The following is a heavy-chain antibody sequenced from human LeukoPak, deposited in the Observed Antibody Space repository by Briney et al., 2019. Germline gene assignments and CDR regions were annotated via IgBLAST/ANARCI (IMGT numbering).Heavy chain of an antibody. CDR1: GFTFSDYY. CDR3: ARALTTRYDILTGYLDY. J-gene: IGHJ4*02. CDR2: ISSSGSTI. D-gene: IGHD3-9*01. Sequence: GGSLRLSCAASGFTFSDYYMSWIRQAPGKGLEWVSYISSSGSTIYYTDSVKGRFTISRDNAKNSLYLQMNSLRAEDTAVYYCARALTTRYDILTGYLDYWGQGTLVTVSS. V-gene: IGHV3-11*04.